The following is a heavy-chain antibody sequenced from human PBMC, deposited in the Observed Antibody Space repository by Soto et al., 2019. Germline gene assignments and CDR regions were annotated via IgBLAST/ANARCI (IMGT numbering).Heavy chain of an antibody. Sequence: GGSLRLSCAASGFTCSSYGMHWVRQAPGKGLEWVAVISYDGSNKYYADSVKGRFTISRDNSKNTLYLQMNSLRAEETAVYYCAKDVEALARVGGMDVWGQGTTVTASS. J-gene: IGHJ6*02. D-gene: IGHD6-6*01. V-gene: IGHV3-30*18. CDR2: ISYDGSNK. CDR3: AKDVEALARVGGMDV. CDR1: GFTCSSYG.